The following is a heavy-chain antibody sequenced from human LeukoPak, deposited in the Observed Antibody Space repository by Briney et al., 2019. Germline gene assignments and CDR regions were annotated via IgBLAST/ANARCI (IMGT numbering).Heavy chain of an antibody. J-gene: IGHJ4*02. CDR1: GFTFTDYY. CDR2: ISSIGSTI. CDR3: AREISGERTYYFDY. D-gene: IGHD1-26*01. V-gene: IGHV3-11*01. Sequence: GGSLRLSCAASGFTFTDYYMSWIRQAPGKGLEWVSYISSIGSTIYYADPVKDRYTISRDNAKNSMYLQMNSLRDEDTAVYYCAREISGERTYYFDYWGQGTLVTASS.